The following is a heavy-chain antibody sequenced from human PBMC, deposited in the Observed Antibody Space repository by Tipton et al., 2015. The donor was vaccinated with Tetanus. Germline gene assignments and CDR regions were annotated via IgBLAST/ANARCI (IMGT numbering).Heavy chain of an antibody. V-gene: IGHV3-21*01. CDR3: ARVQGAGVGYGSGVICHYFDY. Sequence: SLRLSCAASGFNFNSYTMNWVRQAPGKGLEWVSSITGSSSYIYYADSVKGRFTISRDNAKNSLYLQMNSLRAENTAMYYCARVQGAGVGYGSGVICHYFDYWGQGALVTVSS. J-gene: IGHJ4*02. CDR1: GFNFNSYT. D-gene: IGHD2-15*01. CDR2: ITGSSSYI.